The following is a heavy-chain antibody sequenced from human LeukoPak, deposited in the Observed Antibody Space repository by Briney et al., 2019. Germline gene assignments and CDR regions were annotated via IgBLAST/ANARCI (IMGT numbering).Heavy chain of an antibody. D-gene: IGHD3-10*01. CDR1: GYTFTSYY. CDR3: ARVDGSGSYPQNWFDP. Sequence: ASVKVSCKASGYTFTSYYMHWVRQAPGQGLECMGIINPSGGSTSYAQKLQGRVTMTTDTSTSTAYMELRSLRSDDTAVYYCARVDGSGSYPQNWFDPWGQGTLVTVSS. CDR2: INPSGGST. J-gene: IGHJ5*02. V-gene: IGHV1-46*01.